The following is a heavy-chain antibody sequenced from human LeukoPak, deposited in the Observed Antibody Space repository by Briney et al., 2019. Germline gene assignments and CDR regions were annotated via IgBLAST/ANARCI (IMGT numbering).Heavy chain of an antibody. Sequence: PSETLSLTCTVSGGSISSSSYYWGWIRQPPGKGLEWIGSIYYSGSTYYNPSLKSRVTISVDTSKNQFSLKLSSVTAADTAVYHCARHRPEWGYFDYWGQGTLVTVSS. D-gene: IGHD1-14*01. CDR3: ARHRPEWGYFDY. V-gene: IGHV4-39*01. J-gene: IGHJ4*02. CDR1: GGSISSSSYY. CDR2: IYYSGST.